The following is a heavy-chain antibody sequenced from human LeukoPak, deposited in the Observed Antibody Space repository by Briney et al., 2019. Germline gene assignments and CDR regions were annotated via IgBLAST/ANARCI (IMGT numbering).Heavy chain of an antibody. CDR3: AKDKRYCSSTSCPPGIGAFDI. Sequence: PGGSLRLSCAASGFTFSSYSMNWVRQAPGKGLEWVSSISSSSSYIYYADSVKGRFTISRDNAKNSLYLQMNSLRAEDTAVYYCAKDKRYCSSTSCPPGIGAFDIWGQGTMVTVSS. D-gene: IGHD2-2*01. CDR1: GFTFSSYS. J-gene: IGHJ3*02. CDR2: ISSSSSYI. V-gene: IGHV3-21*01.